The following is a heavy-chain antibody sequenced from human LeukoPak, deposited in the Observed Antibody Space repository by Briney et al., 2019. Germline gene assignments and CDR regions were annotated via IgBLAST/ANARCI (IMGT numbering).Heavy chain of an antibody. Sequence: SETLSLTCTVSGGSISSYYWSWIRQPAGKGLEWIGRVYTSGSTNYNPSLKSRVTMSVDTSKNQFSLKLSSVTAADTAVYYCARPGIAGSSPRGGFDPWGQGTLVTVSS. CDR2: VYTSGST. J-gene: IGHJ5*02. CDR3: ARPGIAGSSPRGGFDP. V-gene: IGHV4-4*07. D-gene: IGHD6-13*01. CDR1: GGSISSYY.